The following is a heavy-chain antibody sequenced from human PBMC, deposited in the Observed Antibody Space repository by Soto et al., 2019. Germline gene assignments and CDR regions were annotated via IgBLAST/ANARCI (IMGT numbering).Heavy chain of an antibody. V-gene: IGHV4-34*01. J-gene: IGHJ6*02. CDR3: ARALRFINYYYGMDV. D-gene: IGHD3-16*01. Sequence: PSETLSLTCAVYGGSFSGYYWSWIRQPPGKGLEWIGEINHSGSTNYNPSLKSRVTISVDTSKNQFSLKLSSVTAADTAVYYCARALRFINYYYGMDVWGQGTTVTVSS. CDR1: GGSFSGYY. CDR2: INHSGST.